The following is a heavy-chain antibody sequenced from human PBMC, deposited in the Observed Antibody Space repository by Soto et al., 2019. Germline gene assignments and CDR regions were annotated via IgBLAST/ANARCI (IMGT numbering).Heavy chain of an antibody. J-gene: IGHJ4*02. V-gene: IGHV4-59*01. CDR3: ARYRREAVAGYTLDN. Sequence: LSLTCTVSGGSISSNYWTWIRQPPGKGLEWIGYVYNSGSTNYNPSLKSRVTISEDTSKSQFSLKVNSMTAADTAVYYCARYRREAVAGYTLDNWGQGILVTVSS. CDR1: GGSISSNY. D-gene: IGHD6-13*01. CDR2: VYNSGST.